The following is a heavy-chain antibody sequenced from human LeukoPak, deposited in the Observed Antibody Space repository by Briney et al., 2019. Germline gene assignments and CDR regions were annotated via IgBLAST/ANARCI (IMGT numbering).Heavy chain of an antibody. Sequence: GGSLRLSCAASGFTFRRYDMSWVRQAPGKGLEWVSAISGNGDSTYYVDSVKGRFTISRDNSKNTLYLQMNSLRAEDTAVYYCAKDRSSGPHYYYGMDVWGRGTTVIVSS. CDR1: GFTFRRYD. V-gene: IGHV3-23*01. J-gene: IGHJ6*02. D-gene: IGHD6-25*01. CDR2: ISGNGDST. CDR3: AKDRSSGPHYYYGMDV.